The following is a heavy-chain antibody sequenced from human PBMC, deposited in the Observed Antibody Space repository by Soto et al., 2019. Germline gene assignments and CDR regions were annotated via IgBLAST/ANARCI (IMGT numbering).Heavy chain of an antibody. V-gene: IGHV4-34*01. D-gene: IGHD2-2*01. CDR2: VNHSGTT. CDR3: ARGIGYCSSINCYSSRRLRFDS. CDR1: GGSFSGYY. J-gene: IGHJ4*02. Sequence: SETLSLTCAVYGGSFSGYYWTWIRQSPEKGLEWIGKVNHSGTTYYNPSLKTRVTISVHTPKNQFSLKMSSVTAADTAVYYCARGIGYCSSINCYSSRRLRFDSWGQGTLVTVSS.